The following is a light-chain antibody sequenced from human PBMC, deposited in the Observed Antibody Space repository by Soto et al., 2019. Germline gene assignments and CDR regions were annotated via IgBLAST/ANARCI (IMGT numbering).Light chain of an antibody. CDR3: QQYYSTPWP. CDR1: QRVLYSSDNKNY. J-gene: IGKJ1*01. CDR2: WAS. V-gene: IGKV4-1*01. Sequence: DIVMTQSPDSLAVSLGERATINCKSSQRVLYSSDNKNYLAWYQQKPGQPPKLLIYWASTRASGVPDRFSGSGSGTDFTLTVSSLQAEDVAVYYCQQYYSTPWPFGQGTKVAIK.